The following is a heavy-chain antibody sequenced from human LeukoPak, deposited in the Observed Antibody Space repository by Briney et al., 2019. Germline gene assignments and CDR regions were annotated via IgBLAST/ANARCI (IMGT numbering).Heavy chain of an antibody. D-gene: IGHD4/OR15-4a*01. CDR1: GFTVSSNS. CDR2: IYSDNT. CDR3: VRRAGAYSHPYDY. Sequence: GGSLRLSCTVSGFTVSSNSMSWVRQAPGKGLEWVSFIYSDNTHYSDPVKGRFTISRDNSKNTLYLQMNSLRAEDTAVYYCVRRAGAYSHPYDYWGQGTLVTVSS. V-gene: IGHV3-53*01. J-gene: IGHJ4*02.